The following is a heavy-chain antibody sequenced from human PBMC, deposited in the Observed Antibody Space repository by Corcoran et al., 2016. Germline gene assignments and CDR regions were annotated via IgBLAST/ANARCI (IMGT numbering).Heavy chain of an antibody. Sequence: EVQLVESGGGLVQPGGSLRLSCAVSGFAFDTYWMNWVRQAPGKGLEWVANIKGGENEKYYVDSVKGRFNISRDNDKNLMFLQMNSLNAEDTAVYYCARSRWNDYWGQGTLVTVSS. CDR2: IKGGENEK. J-gene: IGHJ4*02. D-gene: IGHD6-13*01. V-gene: IGHV3-7*01. CDR3: ARSRWNDY. CDR1: GFAFDTYW.